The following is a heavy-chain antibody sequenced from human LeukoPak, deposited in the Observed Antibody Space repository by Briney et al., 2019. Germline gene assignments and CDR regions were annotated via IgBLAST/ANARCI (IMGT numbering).Heavy chain of an antibody. Sequence: GASVKVSCKASGGTFSSYAISWVRQAPGQGLEWMGGIIPIFGTANYAQKFQGRVTITADKSTSTAYMELSSLRSEDTAVYYCARVEEYCSGGSCYFSGLRAYMDVWGKGTTVTVSS. D-gene: IGHD2-15*01. CDR1: GGTFSSYA. J-gene: IGHJ6*03. CDR3: ARVEEYCSGGSCYFSGLRAYMDV. CDR2: IIPIFGTA. V-gene: IGHV1-69*06.